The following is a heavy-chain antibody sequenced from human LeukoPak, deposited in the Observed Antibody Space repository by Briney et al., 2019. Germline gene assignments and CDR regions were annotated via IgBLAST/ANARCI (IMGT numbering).Heavy chain of an antibody. CDR1: GFTFSSYS. Sequence: GGSLRLSCAASGFTFSSYSMNWVRQAPGKGLEWVSYISSSSSTIYYADSVKGRFTISRDNAKNSLYLQMNSLRAEDTAVYYCARDSGDSKDYYYYMDVWGKGTTVTISS. CDR3: ARDSGDSKDYYYYMDV. V-gene: IGHV3-48*01. D-gene: IGHD3-10*01. CDR2: ISSSSSTI. J-gene: IGHJ6*03.